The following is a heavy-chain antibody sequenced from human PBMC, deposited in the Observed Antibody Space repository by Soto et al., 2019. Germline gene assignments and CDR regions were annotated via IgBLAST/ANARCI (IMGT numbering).Heavy chain of an antibody. Sequence: GGSLRLSCAASGFTFSSYGMHWVRQAPGKGLEWVAVIWYDGSNKYYADSVKGRFTISRDNSKNTLYLQMNSLRAEGTAVYYCARDPATVPKYFDLWGRGTLVTVSS. CDR1: GFTFSSYG. J-gene: IGHJ2*01. V-gene: IGHV3-33*01. D-gene: IGHD4-4*01. CDR3: ARDPATVPKYFDL. CDR2: IWYDGSNK.